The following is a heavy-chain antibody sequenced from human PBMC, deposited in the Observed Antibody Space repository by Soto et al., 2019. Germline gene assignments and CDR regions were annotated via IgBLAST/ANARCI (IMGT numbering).Heavy chain of an antibody. CDR1: GYPFGTYA. Sequence: ASVKVSCKASGYPFGTYAITWVRQAPGQGLEWVGWISTNSGNTYYAQNFQGRVTLTTDTSTTTAYMEFRSLKSDDTAIYYCARTYNWNSEGFDHWGQGTLVTVSS. J-gene: IGHJ4*02. CDR2: ISTNSGNT. CDR3: ARTYNWNSEGFDH. V-gene: IGHV1-18*04. D-gene: IGHD1-7*01.